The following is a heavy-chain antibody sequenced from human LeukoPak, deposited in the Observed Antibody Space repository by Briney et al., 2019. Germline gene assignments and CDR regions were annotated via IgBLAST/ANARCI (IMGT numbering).Heavy chain of an antibody. V-gene: IGHV3-23*01. CDR3: AKDYSSSWYYFDY. CDR1: AFTFSGHW. CDR2: ISGSGGST. Sequence: GGSLRLSCEGSAFTFSGHWMNWVRQTPGKGLEWVSVISGSGGSTYYADSVKGRFTISRDNAKNTLYLQMNNLRAEDTAVYYCAKDYSSSWYYFDYWGQGTLVTVSS. D-gene: IGHD6-13*01. J-gene: IGHJ4*02.